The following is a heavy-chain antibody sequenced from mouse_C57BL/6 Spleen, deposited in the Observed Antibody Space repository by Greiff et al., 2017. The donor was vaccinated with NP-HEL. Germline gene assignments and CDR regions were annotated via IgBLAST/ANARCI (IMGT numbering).Heavy chain of an antibody. CDR2: IDPSDSYT. J-gene: IGHJ3*01. CDR1: GYTFTSYW. D-gene: IGHD4-1*01. Sequence: VQLQQPGAELVRPGTSVKLSCKASGYTFTSYWMHWVKQRPGQGLEWIGVIDPSDSYTNYNQKFKGKATLTVDTSSSTAYMQLSSLTSEDSAVYYCARSANWVFAYWGQGTLVTVSA. V-gene: IGHV1-59*01. CDR3: ARSANWVFAY.